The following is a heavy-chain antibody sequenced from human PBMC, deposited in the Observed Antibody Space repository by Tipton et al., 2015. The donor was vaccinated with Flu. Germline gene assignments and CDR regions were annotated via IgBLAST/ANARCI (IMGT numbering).Heavy chain of an antibody. J-gene: IGHJ4*02. CDR2: ISSSSSYI. CDR1: GFTFSTYS. Sequence: GSLRLSCAASGFTFSTYSMNWVRQAPGKGLEWVSSISSSSSYIYYADSVKGRFTISRDNAKNSLYLQMKSLRAEDTAVYYCARVSDGSAYYYQYYFDYWGQGTLVTVSS. CDR3: ARVSDGSAYYYQYYFDY. V-gene: IGHV3-21*01. D-gene: IGHD3-22*01.